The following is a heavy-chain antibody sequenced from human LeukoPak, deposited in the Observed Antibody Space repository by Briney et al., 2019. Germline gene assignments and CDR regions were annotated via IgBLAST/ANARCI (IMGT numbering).Heavy chain of an antibody. CDR1: GFTFDDYA. Sequence: QPGRSLRLSCAASGFTFDDYAMYWVRQAPGKGLGWVSGISWNSGSIGYADSVKGRFTISRDNAKNSLYLQMNSLRAEDTALYYCAKEGSSPGGYYYYYMDVWGKGTTVTVSS. J-gene: IGHJ6*03. V-gene: IGHV3-9*01. CDR3: AKEGSSPGGYYYYYMDV. D-gene: IGHD6-6*01. CDR2: ISWNSGSI.